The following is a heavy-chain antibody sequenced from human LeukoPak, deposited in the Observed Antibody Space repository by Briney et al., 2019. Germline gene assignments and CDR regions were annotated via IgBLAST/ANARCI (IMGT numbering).Heavy chain of an antibody. D-gene: IGHD3-16*02. V-gene: IGHV4-30-2*01. CDR1: GGSISSGGYS. CDR2: IYHSGST. J-gene: IGHJ4*02. CDR3: ASSPDDYVWGSYRFDY. Sequence: SETLSLTCAVSGGSISSGGYSWSWIRQPPGKGLEWIGYIYHSGSTYYNPSLKSRVTISVDRSKNQFPLKLSSVTAADTAVYYCASSPDDYVWGSYRFDYWGQGTLVTVSS.